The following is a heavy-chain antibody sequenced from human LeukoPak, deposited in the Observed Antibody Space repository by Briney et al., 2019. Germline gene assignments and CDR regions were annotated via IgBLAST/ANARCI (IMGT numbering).Heavy chain of an antibody. CDR3: TLIAAAGSIDY. J-gene: IGHJ4*02. Sequence: PGGSLRLSCAVSGFTFSDAWMSWVRQAPGKGLEWVGRIKSKSDGGTTDYAAPVKGRFTISRDDSRNTLYLQMNSLKTEDTAVYYCTLIAAAGSIDYWGQGTLVTVSS. CDR1: GFTFSDAW. V-gene: IGHV3-15*01. D-gene: IGHD6-13*01. CDR2: IKSKSDGGTT.